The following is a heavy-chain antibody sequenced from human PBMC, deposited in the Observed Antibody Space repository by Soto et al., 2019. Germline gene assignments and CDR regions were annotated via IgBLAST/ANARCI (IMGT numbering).Heavy chain of an antibody. CDR2: INHSGST. D-gene: IGHD4-17*01. CDR3: ARYTPATVALDY. V-gene: IGHV4-34*01. CDR1: GGSFSGYY. Sequence: QVQLQQWGAGLLKPSETLSLTCAVYGGSFSGYYWSWIRQPPGKGLEWIGEINHSGSTNYNPSLKSRVTISVDTSKNQFSLKLSSVTAADTAVYYCARYTPATVALDYWGQGTLVTVSS. J-gene: IGHJ4*02.